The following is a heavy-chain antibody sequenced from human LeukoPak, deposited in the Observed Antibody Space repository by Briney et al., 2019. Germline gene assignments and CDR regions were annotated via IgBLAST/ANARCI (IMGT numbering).Heavy chain of an antibody. J-gene: IGHJ4*02. V-gene: IGHV4-31*03. Sequence: SETLSLTCTVSGGSISSGGFYWSWIRQHPGKGLEWIGYIYYSGSTYYNPSLKSRVTISVDTSKNQFSLKLSSVTAADTAVYYCARGPRGDYYDSSGDPNWGQGTLVTVSS. CDR2: IYYSGST. D-gene: IGHD3-22*01. CDR3: ARGPRGDYYDSSGDPN. CDR1: GGSISSGGFY.